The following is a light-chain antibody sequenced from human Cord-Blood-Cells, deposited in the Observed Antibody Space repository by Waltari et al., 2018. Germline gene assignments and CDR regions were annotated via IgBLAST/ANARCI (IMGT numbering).Light chain of an antibody. CDR3: NSRDSSGNHVV. J-gene: IGLJ2*01. Sequence: SSQLTQDPAGSVAWGQTVRITCQGATLRSYYASWYQQKPGQAPVLLIYGKNNRPSGIPDRFAGSSSGNTASLTITGAQAEDEADYYCNSRDSSGNHVVFGGGTKLTVL. V-gene: IGLV3-19*01. CDR2: GKN. CDR1: TLRSYY.